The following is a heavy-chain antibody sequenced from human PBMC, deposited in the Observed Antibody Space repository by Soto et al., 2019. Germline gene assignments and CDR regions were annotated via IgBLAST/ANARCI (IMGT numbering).Heavy chain of an antibody. CDR1: GFTFSSYA. CDR2: ISYDGSNK. D-gene: IGHD7-27*01. J-gene: IGHJ3*02. V-gene: IGHV3-30*04. Sequence: GGSLRLSCAASGFTFSSYAMHWVRQAPGKELEWVAVISYDGSNKYYADSVKGRFTISRDNSKNTLYLQMNSLRAEDTAVYSCARSTPTLSPNPWGDAFDIWGQGTMVTVSS. CDR3: ARSTPTLSPNPWGDAFDI.